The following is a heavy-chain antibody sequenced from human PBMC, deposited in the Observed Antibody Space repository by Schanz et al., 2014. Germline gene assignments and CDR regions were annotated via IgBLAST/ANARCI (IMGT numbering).Heavy chain of an antibody. Sequence: EVLLVDSGGGLVQPGGSLRLSCGASGFTFSAYWMAWVRQAPGKGLEWVAAINQAASVQYYVDSVKGRFTISRDDAKNSHYLQMNSLRVEDTAVFYCVKIGYTHWSLDDWGQGILVTVSS. CDR1: GFTFSAYW. CDR3: VKIGYTHWSLDD. CDR2: INQAASVQ. D-gene: IGHD6-13*01. J-gene: IGHJ4*02. V-gene: IGHV3-7*01.